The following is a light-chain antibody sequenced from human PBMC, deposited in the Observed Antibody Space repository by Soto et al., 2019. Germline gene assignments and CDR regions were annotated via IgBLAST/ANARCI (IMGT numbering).Light chain of an antibody. CDR1: SSNIGSKH. Sequence: QAVVTQPPSVSAAPGQMVTLSCSGSSSNIGSKHVSWYQQLPGAAPKLRIYDKYKRPSGIPDRFSGSKAGTSATRGITELQTGDEADYYGGTWDSSRSGYVVFGGGSKQTVL. V-gene: IGLV1-51*01. CDR2: DKY. J-gene: IGLJ2*01. CDR3: GTWDSSRSGYVV.